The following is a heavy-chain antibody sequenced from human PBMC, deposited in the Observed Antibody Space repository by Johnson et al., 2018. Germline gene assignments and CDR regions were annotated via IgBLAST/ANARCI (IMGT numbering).Heavy chain of an antibody. V-gene: IGHV1-69*01. J-gene: IGHJ3*02. Sequence: QVQLVQSGAEVKKPGSSVKVSCKASGGTFSSYAISWVRPAPGQGLAWMGGIIPIFGTANYAQKFQGRVTITADESTSTADMDLRSRRSEDTDVYYCERDGATAVGTNDSFDIWGHGTMVTVCS. CDR1: GGTFSSYA. CDR2: IIPIFGTA. CDR3: ERDGATAVGTNDSFDI. D-gene: IGHD5-18*01.